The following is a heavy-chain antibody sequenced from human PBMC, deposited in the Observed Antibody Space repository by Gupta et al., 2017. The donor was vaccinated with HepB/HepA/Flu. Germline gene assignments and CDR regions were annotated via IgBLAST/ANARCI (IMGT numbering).Heavy chain of an antibody. Sequence: EVQLLESGGGLVQPGGSLRLSCAAPGFIFTSYAMSWVRQAPEKGLEWVSAISGSGRSTYYADSVKGRFTISRDNSKNTLYLQMNSLRAEDTAVYYCAKGTTGYYYYYMDVWGNGTTVTVSS. J-gene: IGHJ6*03. CDR1: GFIFTSYA. V-gene: IGHV3-23*01. CDR3: AKGTTGYYYYYMDV. D-gene: IGHD1-7*01. CDR2: ISGSGRST.